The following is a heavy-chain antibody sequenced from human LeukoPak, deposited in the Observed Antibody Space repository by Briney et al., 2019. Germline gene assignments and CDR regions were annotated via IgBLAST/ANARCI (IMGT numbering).Heavy chain of an antibody. CDR3: ARSAARLRYYYAMDV. J-gene: IGHJ6*02. D-gene: IGHD6-6*01. Sequence: PGGSLRLSCAASGFSVSNTYMSWVRQAPGKGLEWVSVIYSGDSGVSTYYADSVEGRFTISRHNSKNTLYLQMSSLRAEDTAVYFCARSAARLRYYYAMDVWGQGTTATVCS. V-gene: IGHV3-53*04. CDR1: GFSVSNTY. CDR2: IYSGDSGVST.